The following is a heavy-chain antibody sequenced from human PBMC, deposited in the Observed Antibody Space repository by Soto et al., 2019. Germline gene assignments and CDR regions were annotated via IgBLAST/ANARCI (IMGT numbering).Heavy chain of an antibody. Sequence: SETLSLTCTVSGGSISSYYWSWIRQPPGKGLEWIGYIYYSGSTNYNPSLKSRVTISVDTSKNQFSLNLSSVTAADTAVYSCASDDEGFPQARFLGAFDIWGQGTMVTVSS. J-gene: IGHJ3*02. V-gene: IGHV4-59*01. CDR3: ASDDEGFPQARFLGAFDI. CDR2: IYYSGST. D-gene: IGHD6-6*01. CDR1: GGSISSYY.